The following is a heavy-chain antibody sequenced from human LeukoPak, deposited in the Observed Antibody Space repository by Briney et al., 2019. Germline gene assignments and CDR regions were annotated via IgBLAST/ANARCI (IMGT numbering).Heavy chain of an antibody. CDR3: ARVGDKAGFPDY. CDR1: GHSVSRGSYY. CDR2: IYYRGST. J-gene: IGHJ4*02. Sequence: ETLSLTCTVSGHSVSRGSYYWSWIRRPPGKGLEWIGYIYYRGSTNYNPSLKSRVTISVDTSKNQFSLKLSSVTAADTAVYYCARVGDKAGFPDYWGQGTLVTVSS. D-gene: IGHD4-17*01. V-gene: IGHV4-61*01.